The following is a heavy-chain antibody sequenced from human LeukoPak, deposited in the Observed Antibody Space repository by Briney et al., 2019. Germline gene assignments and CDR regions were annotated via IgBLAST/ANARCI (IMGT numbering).Heavy chain of an antibody. CDR1: GGSISSYY. J-gene: IGHJ4*02. V-gene: IGHV4-59*01. D-gene: IGHD3-10*01. CDR3: ARNYGPTQTFDY. CDR2: IYYSGST. Sequence: SKTLSLTCTVSGGSISSYYWSWIRQPPGKGLEWIGYIYYSGSTNYNPSLKSRVTISVDTSKNQFSLKLSSVTAADTAVYYCARNYGPTQTFDYWGQGTLVTVSS.